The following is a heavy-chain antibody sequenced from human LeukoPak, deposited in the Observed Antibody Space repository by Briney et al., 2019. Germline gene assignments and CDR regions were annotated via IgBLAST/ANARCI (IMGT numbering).Heavy chain of an antibody. J-gene: IGHJ6*03. CDR2: ITRDSIYT. Sequence: GGSLRLSCAASGFTFSSYAMSWVRQTPGKGLEWVSSITRDSIYTFYADSVKGRFTISRDDAKNSLSLQMNSLRAEDTAVYYCARDPYNGYYGDDYYYYMDVWGKGTTVTISS. CDR1: GFTFSSYA. CDR3: ARDPYNGYYGDDYYYYMDV. V-gene: IGHV3-21*01. D-gene: IGHD4-17*01.